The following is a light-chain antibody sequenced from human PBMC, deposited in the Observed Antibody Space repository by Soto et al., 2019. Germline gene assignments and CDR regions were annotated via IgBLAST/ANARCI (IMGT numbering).Light chain of an antibody. Sequence: QSALTQPASVSGSPGQSITISCTGTSIDVGFYNYVSWYQQHPGKAPKLMLYDVANRPSGVSNRFSGSKSGNTASLTISGLQAEDEADYYCSSYTTSITWVFGGGTKLTVL. V-gene: IGLV2-14*01. CDR2: DVA. J-gene: IGLJ3*02. CDR1: SIDVGFYNY. CDR3: SSYTTSITWV.